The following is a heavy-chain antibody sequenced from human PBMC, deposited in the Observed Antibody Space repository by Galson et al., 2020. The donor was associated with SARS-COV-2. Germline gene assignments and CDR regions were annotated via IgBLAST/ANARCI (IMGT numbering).Heavy chain of an antibody. CDR1: GYTFTDYY. J-gene: IGHJ4*02. CDR2: INPNSGGT. CDR3: ARDGNIVVLPTTSPGDDY. V-gene: IGHV1-2*02. D-gene: IGHD2-2*01. Sequence: ASVKVSCEASGYTFTDYYIHWVRQAPGQGLEWMGWINPNSGGTTYAHKFQGRVTMTRDTSVSAAYMELSSLRSDDTAMYYCARDGNIVVLPTTSPGDDYWGQGTLVTVSS.